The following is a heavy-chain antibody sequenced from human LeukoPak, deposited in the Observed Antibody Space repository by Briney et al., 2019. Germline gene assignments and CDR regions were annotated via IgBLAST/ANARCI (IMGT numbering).Heavy chain of an antibody. Sequence: PGGSLRLSCAASGFTFSSYGMHWVRQAPGKGLEWVAFIRHDGSNKYYADSVKGRFTISRDNSKNTLYLQMNSLRAEDTAVYYCAKESSSFDYWGQGTLVTVSS. CDR3: AKESSSFDY. CDR1: GFTFSSYG. CDR2: IRHDGSNK. V-gene: IGHV3-30*02. J-gene: IGHJ4*02. D-gene: IGHD6-6*01.